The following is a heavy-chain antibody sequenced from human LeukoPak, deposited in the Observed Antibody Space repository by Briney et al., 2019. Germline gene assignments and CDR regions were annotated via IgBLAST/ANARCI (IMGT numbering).Heavy chain of an antibody. Sequence: GASVKVSCKGYRYTFSSYDINWVRQAPGQGLEWIGWMNPNTGNTGYAPKFQGRVTMTRDTSISTAYMEMRGLRSEDTAVYYCARLSQTPDYYGSGGYFYLGYWGQGTRVTVSS. J-gene: IGHJ4*02. CDR2: MNPNTGNT. CDR3: ARLSQTPDYYGSGGYFYLGY. V-gene: IGHV1-8*01. CDR1: RYTFSSYD. D-gene: IGHD3-22*01.